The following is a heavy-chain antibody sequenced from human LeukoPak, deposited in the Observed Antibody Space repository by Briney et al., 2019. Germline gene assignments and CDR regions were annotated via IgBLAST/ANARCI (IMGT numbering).Heavy chain of an antibody. V-gene: IGHV3-13*01. CDR2: IGTTDNT. CDR3: ARLPTNSWYNWFDP. D-gene: IGHD2-8*01. Sequence: GGSLRLSCAASGFAFSIYDMHWVRQPRGKGLEWVSAIGTTDNTYYIDSVKGRFTISRENAKNSLYLQMNSLRAEDTAIYYCARLPTNSWYNWFDPWGQGTLVTVSS. J-gene: IGHJ5*02. CDR1: GFAFSIYD.